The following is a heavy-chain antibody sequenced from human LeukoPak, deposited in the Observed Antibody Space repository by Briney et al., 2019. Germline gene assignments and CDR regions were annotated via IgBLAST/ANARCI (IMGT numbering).Heavy chain of an antibody. CDR3: ARSRAETVPVWGSYRHHDAFDI. D-gene: IGHD3-16*02. J-gene: IGHJ3*02. CDR1: GYSFTNYW. Sequence: GESLKISCKGSGYSFTNYWIGWGRPMPGEGLEWMGIIYPGDSDTTYKPSFQGQVSISADKSISTAYLQWSSLKASDTAMYYCARSRAETVPVWGSYRHHDAFDIWGQGTMVTVSS. V-gene: IGHV5-51*01. CDR2: IYPGDSDT.